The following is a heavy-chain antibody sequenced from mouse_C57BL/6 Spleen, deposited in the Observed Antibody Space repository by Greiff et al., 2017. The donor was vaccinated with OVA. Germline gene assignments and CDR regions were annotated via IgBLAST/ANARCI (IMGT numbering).Heavy chain of an antibody. CDR3: ARHHYGRLDFDV. CDR2: ISSGSSTI. V-gene: IGHV5-17*01. D-gene: IGHD1-1*01. CDR1: GFTFSDYG. Sequence: EVHLVESGGGLVKPGGSLTLSRAASGFTFSDYGMHWVRQAPEKGLEWVAYISSGSSTIYYAATFKGRFTIPRDNAKNTLFLQLTSLRSEDTAMYYCARHHYGRLDFDVWGTGTTVTVSS. J-gene: IGHJ1*03.